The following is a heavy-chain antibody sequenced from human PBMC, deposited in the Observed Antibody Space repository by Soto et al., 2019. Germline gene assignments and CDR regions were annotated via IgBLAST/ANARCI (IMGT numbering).Heavy chain of an antibody. J-gene: IGHJ4*02. D-gene: IGHD2-2*01. V-gene: IGHV3-23*01. CDR3: VGKGAMSVLRGIDY. CDR1: GFTFSNYA. CDR2: ISSIGGNT. Sequence: EVQLLESGGGLVQPGGSLRLSCAASGFTFSNYAMTWVRQAPGKGLEWVSAISSIGGNTYYADSVKGRFSISRDNSKNTLYLQMNSPGAEDTAVYYCVGKGAMSVLRGIDYWGQGTLVTVSS.